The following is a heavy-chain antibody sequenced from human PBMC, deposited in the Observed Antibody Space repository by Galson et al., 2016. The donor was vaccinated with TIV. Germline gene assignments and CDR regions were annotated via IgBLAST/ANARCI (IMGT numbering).Heavy chain of an antibody. CDR2: IKHDGTER. CDR1: GFTFSNYW. CDR3: ARWGAYYDILTGYDWMFFFDY. D-gene: IGHD3-9*01. V-gene: IGHV3-7*01. J-gene: IGHJ4*02. Sequence: SLRLSCAASGFTFSNYWMSWVRRAPGKELEWVANIKHDGTERHYVDSLKGRFTISRDNAKNSLYLQMNSLRAEDTAVYYCARWGAYYDILTGYDWMFFFDYWGQGTLVAVSS.